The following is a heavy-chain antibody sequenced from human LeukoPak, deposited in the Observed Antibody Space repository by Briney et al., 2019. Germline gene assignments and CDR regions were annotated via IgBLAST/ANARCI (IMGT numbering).Heavy chain of an antibody. CDR1: GFTFSSYS. CDR3: ASLYPPTGLCY. Sequence: GGSLRLSCAASGFTFSSYSMNWVRQAPGKGLEWASSISSSSSYIYYADSVKGRFTISRDNAKNSLYLQMNSLRAEDTAVYYCASLYPPTGLCYWGQGTLVTVSS. D-gene: IGHD3-16*01. CDR2: ISSSSSYI. J-gene: IGHJ4*02. V-gene: IGHV3-21*01.